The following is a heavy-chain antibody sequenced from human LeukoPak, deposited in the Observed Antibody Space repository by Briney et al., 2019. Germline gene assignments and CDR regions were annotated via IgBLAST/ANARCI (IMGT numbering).Heavy chain of an antibody. J-gene: IGHJ4*02. V-gene: IGHV3-66*01. D-gene: IGHD2-15*01. Sequence: QAGGSLRLSCAVSGFTVTTNYMSRVRQAPGKGLEWVSIIHRDGSTYYADSVKGRFTTSRDNSKNTLYIQMNSLRAEDTGVYYCARDGEHVLAHDYWGQGTLVTVSS. CDR2: IHRDGST. CDR1: GFTVTTNY. CDR3: ARDGEHVLAHDY.